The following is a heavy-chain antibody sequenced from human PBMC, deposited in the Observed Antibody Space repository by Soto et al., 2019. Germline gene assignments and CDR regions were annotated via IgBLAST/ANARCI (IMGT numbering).Heavy chain of an antibody. CDR1: GGSISSGGYY. D-gene: IGHD3-3*01. V-gene: IGHV4-31*03. J-gene: IGHJ6*03. CDR3: ARSPRFLEWLLGGYYYMDV. Sequence: SETLSLTCTVSGGSISSGGYYWSWIRQHPGKGLEWIGYIYYSGSTYYNPSLKSRVTISVDTSKNQFSLKLSSVTAADTAVYYCARSPRFLEWLLGGYYYMDVWGKGTTVTVSS. CDR2: IYYSGST.